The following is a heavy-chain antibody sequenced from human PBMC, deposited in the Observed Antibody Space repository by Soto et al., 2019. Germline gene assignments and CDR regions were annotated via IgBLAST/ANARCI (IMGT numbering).Heavy chain of an antibody. V-gene: IGHV4-4*02. J-gene: IGHJ6*02. CDR2: IYHSGST. CDR1: GGSISSSNW. CDR3: AGGGIYYYYGMDV. Sequence: KASETLSLTCAVSGGSISSSNWWSWVRQPPGKGLEWIGEIYHSGSTNYNPSLKSRVTISVDKSKNQFSLKLSSVTAADTAVYYCAGGGIYYYYGMDVWGQGTTVTVSS. D-gene: IGHD3-16*01.